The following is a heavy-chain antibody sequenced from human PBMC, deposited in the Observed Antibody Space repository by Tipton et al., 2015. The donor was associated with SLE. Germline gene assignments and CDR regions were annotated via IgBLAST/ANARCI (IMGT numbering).Heavy chain of an antibody. Sequence: GLVKPSETLSLTCTVSGDSVSSRSYYWGWVRQPPGKGLEWIAIMYHNGNTYYNPSLKSRVVISVDTSRNHLSLKLTSVTAADTAVYYCARGGRDSSNLFRPYYYYGLDVWGQGTTVTVSS. CDR3: ARGGRDSSNLFRPYYYYGLDV. D-gene: IGHD6-13*01. CDR1: GDSVSSRSYY. CDR2: MYHNGNT. J-gene: IGHJ6*02. V-gene: IGHV4-39*02.